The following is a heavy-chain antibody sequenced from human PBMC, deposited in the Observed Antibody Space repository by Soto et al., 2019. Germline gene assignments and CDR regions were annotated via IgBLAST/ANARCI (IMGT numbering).Heavy chain of an antibody. J-gene: IGHJ6*02. CDR3: ASSYDYDSSGYSRVYYYYGMDV. CDR2: INAGNGNT. Sequence: QVQLVQSGAEVKKPGASVKVSCKASGYTFTSYAMHWVRQAPGQRLEWMGWINAGNGNTKYSHKFQGRVTITRDKPASTDYIELSSLRSEDTAVYYWASSYDYDSSGYSRVYYYYGMDVWGQGTTVTVSS. CDR1: GYTFTSYA. V-gene: IGHV1-3*01. D-gene: IGHD3-22*01.